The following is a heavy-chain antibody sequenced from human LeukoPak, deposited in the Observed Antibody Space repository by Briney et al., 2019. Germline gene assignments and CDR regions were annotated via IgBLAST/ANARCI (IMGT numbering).Heavy chain of an antibody. CDR2: IYTSGST. CDR1: GGSISSGSYY. Sequence: PSETLSLTCTVSGGSISSGSYYWSWIRQPAGKGLEWIVRIYTSGSTNFNPSLKSRVTISVDTSKNQFSLKLSSVTAADTAVYYCARVVPLGAFDIWGQGTMVTVSS. V-gene: IGHV4-61*02. CDR3: ARVVPLGAFDI. J-gene: IGHJ3*02.